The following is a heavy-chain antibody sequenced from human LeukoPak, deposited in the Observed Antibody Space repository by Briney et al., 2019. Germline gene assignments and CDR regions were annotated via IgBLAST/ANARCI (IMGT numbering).Heavy chain of an antibody. Sequence: GGSLRLSCAASGFTFSDYYMSWIRRAPGKGLEWVSYISSSGSTIYYADSVKGRFTISRDNAKNSLYLQMNSLRAEDTAVYYCAANTVTTHEVDYWGQGTLVTVSS. CDR1: GFTFSDYY. V-gene: IGHV3-11*01. D-gene: IGHD4-17*01. J-gene: IGHJ4*02. CDR3: AANTVTTHEVDY. CDR2: ISSSGSTI.